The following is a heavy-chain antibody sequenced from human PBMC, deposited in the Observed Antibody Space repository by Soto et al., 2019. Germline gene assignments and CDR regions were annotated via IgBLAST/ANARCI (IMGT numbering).Heavy chain of an antibody. CDR1: GFTFSSYA. Sequence: PGGSLRLSCAASGFTFSSYAMSWVRQAPGKGLEWVSAISGSGGSTYYADSVKGRFTISRDNSKNTLYLQMNSLRAEDTAVYYCAKYHPAAPPRDIVVVPAAVYYYYMDGWGKGTTVTVSS. CDR3: AKYHPAAPPRDIVVVPAAVYYYYMDG. V-gene: IGHV3-23*01. J-gene: IGHJ6*03. CDR2: ISGSGGST. D-gene: IGHD2-2*01.